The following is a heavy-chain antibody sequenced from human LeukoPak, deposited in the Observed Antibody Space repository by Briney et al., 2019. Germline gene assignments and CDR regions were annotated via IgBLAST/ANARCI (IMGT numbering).Heavy chain of an antibody. D-gene: IGHD6-19*01. Sequence: GGSLRLSCAASGLTFSSYGMHWVRRAPGKGLEWMAVISYDGSNKYYADSVKGRFTISRDNSKNTLYLQMNSLRAEDTAVYYCAKTLVGSGWHHFDYWGQGTLVTVSS. CDR1: GLTFSSYG. CDR2: ISYDGSNK. J-gene: IGHJ4*02. CDR3: AKTLVGSGWHHFDY. V-gene: IGHV3-30*18.